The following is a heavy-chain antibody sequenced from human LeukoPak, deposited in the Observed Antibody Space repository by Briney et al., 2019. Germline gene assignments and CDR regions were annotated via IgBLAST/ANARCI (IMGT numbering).Heavy chain of an antibody. CDR3: ARGRGYNWNYNGNWFDP. Sequence: ASVKVSCKASGYTFTSYDINWVRQATGQGLEWMGWINAGNGNTKYSQKFQGRVTITRDTSASTAYMELSSLRSEDTAVYYCARGRGYNWNYNGNWFDPWGQGTLVTVSS. V-gene: IGHV1-3*01. CDR1: GYTFTSYD. D-gene: IGHD1-7*01. J-gene: IGHJ5*02. CDR2: INAGNGNT.